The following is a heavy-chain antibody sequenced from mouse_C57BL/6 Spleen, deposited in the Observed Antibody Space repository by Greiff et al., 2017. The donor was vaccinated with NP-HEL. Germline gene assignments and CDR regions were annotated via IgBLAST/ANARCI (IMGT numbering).Heavy chain of an antibody. Sequence: EVKLQESGAELVRPGASVKLSCTASGFNIKDDYMHWVKQRPEQGLEWIGWIDPENGDTEYASKFQGKATITADTSSNTAYLQLSSLTSEDTAVYYCTIPSWFAYWGQGTLVTVSA. CDR1: GFNIKDDY. D-gene: IGHD5-1*01. J-gene: IGHJ3*01. V-gene: IGHV14-4*01. CDR3: TIPSWFAY. CDR2: IDPENGDT.